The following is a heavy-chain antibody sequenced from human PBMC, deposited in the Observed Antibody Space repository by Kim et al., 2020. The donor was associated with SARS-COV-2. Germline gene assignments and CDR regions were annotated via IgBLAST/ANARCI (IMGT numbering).Heavy chain of an antibody. J-gene: IGHJ5*02. D-gene: IGHD3-3*01. CDR3: ARQVIISDFWSGTTNWFDP. Sequence: SETLSLTCTVSGGSISSSSYYWGWIRQPPGKGLEWIGSIYYSGSTYYNPSLKSRVTISVDTSKNQFSLKLSSVTAADTAVYYCARQVIISDFWSGTTNWFDPWGQGTLVTVSS. CDR2: IYYSGST. V-gene: IGHV4-39*01. CDR1: GGSISSSSYY.